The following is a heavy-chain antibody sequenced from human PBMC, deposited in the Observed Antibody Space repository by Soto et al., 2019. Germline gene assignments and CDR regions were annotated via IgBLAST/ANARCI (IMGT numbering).Heavy chain of an antibody. Sequence: EVQLVESGGGLVQPGGSLRLSCAVSGFTFSSFWMHWVRQAPGEGLVWVSRINTDGSSTSYADSVKGRFTISRDNAKNTLYLQMNSLRVEDTAMYYCAKRGVDRFVLSYWGQGTLVTVSS. CDR3: AKRGVDRFVLSY. J-gene: IGHJ4*02. CDR2: INTDGSST. V-gene: IGHV3-74*01. CDR1: GFTFSSFW. D-gene: IGHD3-10*01.